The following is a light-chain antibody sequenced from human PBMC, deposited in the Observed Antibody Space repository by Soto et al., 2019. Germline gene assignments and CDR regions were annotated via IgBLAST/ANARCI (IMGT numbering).Light chain of an antibody. J-gene: IGKJ3*01. CDR1: QSVSNY. CDR2: GAS. V-gene: IGKV3-20*01. Sequence: ESVLTQSPGTLSLSPGERATLSCRASQSVSNYLVWYRQRPGQAPRLLIHGASIRATGIPDRFSGSGSGTDFTLTISRLEPEAFAVYYCQHYSTSAFTFGPGTKVDIK. CDR3: QHYSTSAFT.